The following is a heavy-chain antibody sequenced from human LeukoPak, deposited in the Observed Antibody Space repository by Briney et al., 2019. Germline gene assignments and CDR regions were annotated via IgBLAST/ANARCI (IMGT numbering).Heavy chain of an antibody. Sequence: PGGSLRLSCAASGFTFDDYGMSWVRQAPGKGLEWFSGINWNGGSTGYADSVKGRFTISRDNAKNSLYLQMNSLRAEDTALYYCARDRGHYFDNSNDYWGKGTLVTVSS. D-gene: IGHD3-22*01. CDR1: GFTFDDYG. CDR3: ARDRGHYFDNSNDY. J-gene: IGHJ4*02. CDR2: INWNGGST. V-gene: IGHV3-20*04.